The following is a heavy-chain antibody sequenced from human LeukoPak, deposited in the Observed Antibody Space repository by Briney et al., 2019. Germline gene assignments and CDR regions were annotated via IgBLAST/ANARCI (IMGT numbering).Heavy chain of an antibody. CDR3: ARDGLRRPPTPYCGGDCPLDY. CDR2: TNWDGGRT. CDR1: GFIFSDYY. Sequence: GSLRLSCAASGFIFSDYYMSWIRQAPGKGLEWVSGTNWDGGRTGYADSVKGRFTISRDNAKNSLYLQMNSLRVEDTAMYYCARDGLRRPPTPYCGGDCPLDYWGQGTLVSVSS. J-gene: IGHJ4*02. V-gene: IGHV3-20*04. D-gene: IGHD2-21*02.